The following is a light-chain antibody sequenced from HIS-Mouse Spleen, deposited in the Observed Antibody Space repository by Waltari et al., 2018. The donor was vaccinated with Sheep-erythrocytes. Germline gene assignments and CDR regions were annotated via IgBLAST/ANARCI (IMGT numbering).Light chain of an antibody. CDR2: DVS. Sequence: QSALTQPPSASGSPGQSVTISCTGTSSDVGGYNYVSWYQQRPGKAPKLMIYDVSNRPSGVPDRFSGSKSGTSASLAITGLQAEDEADYYCSSYAGSNNWVFGGGTKLTVL. J-gene: IGLJ3*02. CDR3: SSYAGSNNWV. CDR1: SSDVGGYNY. V-gene: IGLV2-8*01.